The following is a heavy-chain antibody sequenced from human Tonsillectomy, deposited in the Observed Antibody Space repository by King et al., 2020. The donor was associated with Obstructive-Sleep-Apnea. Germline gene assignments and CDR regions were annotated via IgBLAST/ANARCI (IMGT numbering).Heavy chain of an antibody. CDR3: ARLPLAYCGGDCYRAEYFQH. V-gene: IGHV3-7*03. J-gene: IGHJ1*01. CDR1: GFTFSSYW. Sequence: VQLVESGGGLVQPGGSLRLSCAASGFTFSSYWMSWVRQAPGKGLEWVANIKQDGSEKYYVDSVKGRFTISRDNAKNSLYLQMNSLRAEATAVYYCARLPLAYCGGDCYRAEYFQHWGQGTLGTVSS. CDR2: IKQDGSEK. D-gene: IGHD2-21*02.